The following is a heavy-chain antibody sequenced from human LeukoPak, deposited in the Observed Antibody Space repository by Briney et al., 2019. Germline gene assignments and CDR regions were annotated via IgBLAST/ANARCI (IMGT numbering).Heavy chain of an antibody. D-gene: IGHD2-15*01. CDR1: GGSISSYY. CDR2: IYTSGST. CDR3: AREAYCSGGSCYAIGWFDP. V-gene: IGHV4-4*07. J-gene: IGHJ5*02. Sequence: SETLSLTCTVSGGSISSYYWSWIRQPAGKGLEWIGHIYTSGSTNYNPSLKSRVAMSVDTSKNQFSLKLSSVTAADTAVYYCAREAYCSGGSCYAIGWFDPWGQGTLVTVSS.